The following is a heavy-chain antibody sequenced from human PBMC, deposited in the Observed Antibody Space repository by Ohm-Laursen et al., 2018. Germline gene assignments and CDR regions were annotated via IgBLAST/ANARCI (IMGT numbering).Heavy chain of an antibody. J-gene: IGHJ4*02. V-gene: IGHV4-39*01. CDR3: ATSNNWYYFDY. CDR1: GDSISSSSYY. CDR2: MYYSGNT. D-gene: IGHD6-13*01. Sequence: GTLSLTCTVSGDSISSSSYYWGWIRQPPGKGLEWIGGMYYSGNTYYNPSLKSRVTIAVDTSKNQFSLKLSSVTAADTSVYYCATSNNWYYFDYWGQGTLVTVSS.